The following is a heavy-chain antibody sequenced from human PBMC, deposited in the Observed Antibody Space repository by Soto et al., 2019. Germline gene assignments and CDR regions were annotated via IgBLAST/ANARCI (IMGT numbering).Heavy chain of an antibody. CDR1: GGSFSGYY. D-gene: IGHD6-19*01. V-gene: IGHV4-34*01. CDR2: INHSGST. J-gene: IGHJ4*02. Sequence: SETLSLTCAVYGGSFSGYYWSWIRQPPGKGLEWIGEINHSGSTNYNPSLKSRVTISVDTSKNQFSLKLSSVTAADTAVYYCARVGGSGWNFDSWGQGILVTVSS. CDR3: ARVGGSGWNFDS.